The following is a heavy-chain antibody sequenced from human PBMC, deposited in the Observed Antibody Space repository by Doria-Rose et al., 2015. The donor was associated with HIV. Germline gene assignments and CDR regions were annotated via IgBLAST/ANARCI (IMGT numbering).Heavy chain of an antibody. V-gene: IGHV2-26*01. D-gene: IGHD6-13*01. CDR1: GVSLSSPGMG. J-gene: IGHJ4*02. Sequence: QESGPVLVKPTETLTLTCTVFGVSLSSPGMGVSWIRQPPGKALEWLANIFSDDERSYKTSLKSRLTISSGTSKSQVVLTMTDMDTVDTATYYCARIKSSRWYHKYYFDFWGQGTPVIVSA. CDR3: ARIKSSRWYHKYYFDF. CDR2: IFSDDER.